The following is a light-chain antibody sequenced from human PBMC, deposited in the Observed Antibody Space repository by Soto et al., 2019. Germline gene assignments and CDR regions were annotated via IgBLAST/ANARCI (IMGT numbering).Light chain of an antibody. CDR1: QSISNY. Sequence: DIQMTQSPSSLSASVGDRVTITCRASQSISNYLNWYQQEPGKAPKLLIYAASSLQGDVPSRFSGSGSGTDFTLTISSLQPDDFATYYCQQSYSTPLTFGPGTKVDIK. V-gene: IGKV1-39*01. CDR3: QQSYSTPLT. J-gene: IGKJ3*01. CDR2: AAS.